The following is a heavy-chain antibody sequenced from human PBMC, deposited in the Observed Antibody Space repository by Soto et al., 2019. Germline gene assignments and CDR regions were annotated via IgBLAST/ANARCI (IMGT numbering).Heavy chain of an antibody. J-gene: IGHJ3*02. V-gene: IGHV3-64D*06. D-gene: IGHD6-19*01. CDR1: GFTFSSYA. Sequence: GGSLRLSCSASGFTFSSYAMHWVRQAPGKGLEYVSAISSNGGSTYYADSVKGRFTISRDNSKNTLYLQMSSLRAEATAVYYCVTGSSGWYNAFDIWGQGTMVTVSS. CDR2: ISSNGGST. CDR3: VTGSSGWYNAFDI.